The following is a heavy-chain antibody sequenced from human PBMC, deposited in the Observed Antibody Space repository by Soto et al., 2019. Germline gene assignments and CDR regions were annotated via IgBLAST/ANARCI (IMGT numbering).Heavy chain of an antibody. Sequence: QVQLVQSGAEVKKPGSSVKVSCKASGGTFSSYAISWVRQAPGQGLGWMGGIIPIFGTANYAQKFQGRVTITADESTSTAYMELSSLRSEDTAVYYCARDSYGEGWSPVYYGMDVWGQGTTVTVSS. CDR3: ARDSYGEGWSPVYYGMDV. CDR2: IIPIFGTA. J-gene: IGHJ6*02. D-gene: IGHD3-10*01. V-gene: IGHV1-69*12. CDR1: GGTFSSYA.